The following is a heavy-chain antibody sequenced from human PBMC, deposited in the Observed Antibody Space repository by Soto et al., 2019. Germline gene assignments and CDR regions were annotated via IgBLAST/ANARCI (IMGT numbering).Heavy chain of an antibody. V-gene: IGHV4-34*01. D-gene: IGHD3-3*01. Sequence: SETLSLTCAVYGGSFSGYYWSWIRQPPGKGLEWIGEINHSGSTNYNPSLKSRVTISVDTSKNQVSLKLNSVTAADTALYYCATADGFGVVTPFFEYWGQGILVTVSS. J-gene: IGHJ4*02. CDR2: INHSGST. CDR1: GGSFSGYY. CDR3: ATADGFGVVTPFFEY.